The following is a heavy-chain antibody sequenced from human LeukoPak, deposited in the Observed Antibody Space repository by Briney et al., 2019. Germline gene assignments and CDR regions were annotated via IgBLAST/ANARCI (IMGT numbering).Heavy chain of an antibody. D-gene: IGHD3-16*01. J-gene: IGHJ3*02. CDR1: GVSMSGYY. Sequence: SETLSLTCNVSGVSMSGYYWSWIRQSPGKGLEWIAYMSYSGTKNSNPSLKSRATMSVDTSKSQFSLRLTSVTAADTAIYYCTRWGALNGFDIWGQGTVVTVSS. CDR3: TRWGALNGFDI. CDR2: MSYSGTK. V-gene: IGHV4-59*01.